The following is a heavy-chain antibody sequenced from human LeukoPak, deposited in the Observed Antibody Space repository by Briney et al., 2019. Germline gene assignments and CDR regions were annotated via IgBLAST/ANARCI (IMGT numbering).Heavy chain of an antibody. CDR3: ARDGPSVTSPRHILCDY. J-gene: IGHJ4*02. CDR2: ISSSGSTI. V-gene: IGHV3-48*03. CDR1: GFTFSSYE. D-gene: IGHD4-17*01. Sequence: TGGSLRLSCAASGFTFSSYEMNWVRQAPGKGLEWVSYISSSGSTIYYADSVKGRFTISRDNAKNSLYLQMNSLRAEDTAVCYCARDGPSVTSPRHILCDYWGQGTLVTVSS.